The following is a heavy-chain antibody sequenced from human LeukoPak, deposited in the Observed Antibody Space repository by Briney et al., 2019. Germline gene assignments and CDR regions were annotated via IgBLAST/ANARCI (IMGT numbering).Heavy chain of an antibody. CDR2: IIPIFGTA. V-gene: IGHV1-69*05. Sequence: SVKVSCKASGGTFSSYAISWVRQAPGQGLEWMGGIIPIFGTANYAQKFQGRVTITTDESTSTAYMELSSLRSEDTAVYYCARDPRHQLPRDYWGQGTLVTVSS. CDR3: ARDPRHQLPRDY. CDR1: GGTFSSYA. J-gene: IGHJ4*02. D-gene: IGHD2-2*01.